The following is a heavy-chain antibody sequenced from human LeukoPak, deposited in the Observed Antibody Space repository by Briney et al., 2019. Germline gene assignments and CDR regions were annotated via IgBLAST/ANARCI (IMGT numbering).Heavy chain of an antibody. CDR2: IYSGGST. CDR3: ARGSGSGWPLDF. V-gene: IGHV3-53*01. CDR1: GFTVSSNF. J-gene: IGHJ4*02. Sequence: GGSLRLSCAASGFTVSSNFMSWVRQAPGKGLQWVSIIYSGGSTDYADSVRGRFSVSRDSSKNPLSLQMNSLRADDTAVYYCARGSGSGWPLDFWGQGTLVTVSS. D-gene: IGHD6-19*01.